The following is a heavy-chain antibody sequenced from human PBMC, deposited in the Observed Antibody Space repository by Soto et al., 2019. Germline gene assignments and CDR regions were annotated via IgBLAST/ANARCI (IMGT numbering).Heavy chain of an antibody. CDR3: ARERRAQTGYDILTGYYPSWFDP. Sequence: QVQLVQSGAEVKKPGASVKVSCKASGYTFTSSGISWVRQAPGQGLEWMGWISAYNGNINYAQKLQGRVTMTTDTSTSTAYMEMRSLSSDDTAVYYCARERRAQTGYDILTGYYPSWFDPWGQGTLVTVSS. J-gene: IGHJ5*02. CDR1: GYTFTSSG. V-gene: IGHV1-18*04. CDR2: ISAYNGNI. D-gene: IGHD3-9*01.